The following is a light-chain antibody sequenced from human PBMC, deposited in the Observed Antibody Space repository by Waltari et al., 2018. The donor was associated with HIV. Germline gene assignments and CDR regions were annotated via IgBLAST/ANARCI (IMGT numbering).Light chain of an antibody. CDR3: SSHAGSNNYV. CDR2: EVS. J-gene: IGLJ1*01. CDR1: SSDVGGYDY. V-gene: IGLV2-8*01. Sequence: QSALTQPPSASGSPGQSVTISCSGTSSDVGGYDYVSWYQQHPGKAPKLMIYEVSKRPPGFPDRFSGSNSGNTASLTVSGLQAEDESDYYCSSHAGSNNYVFGTGTKVTVL.